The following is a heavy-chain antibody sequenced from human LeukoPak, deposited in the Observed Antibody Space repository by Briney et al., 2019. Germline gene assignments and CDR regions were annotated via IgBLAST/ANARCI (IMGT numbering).Heavy chain of an antibody. J-gene: IGHJ4*02. D-gene: IGHD1-26*01. CDR3: ARDGRSGNFDK. CDR1: GFTFSGYW. CDR2: IRSDGSIT. Sequence: GGSLRLSCAASGFTFSGYWMHWVRQAPGKGLAWVSVIRSDGSITTYADSVKGRFTISRDTAKNTLYPQMNSLRAEDTAVYYCARDGRSGNFDKWGQGTLVSVPS. V-gene: IGHV3-74*01.